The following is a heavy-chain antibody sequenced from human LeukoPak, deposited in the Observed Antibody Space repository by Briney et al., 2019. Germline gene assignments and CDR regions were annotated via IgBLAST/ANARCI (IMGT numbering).Heavy chain of an antibody. V-gene: IGHV4-59*11. D-gene: IGHD4-17*01. CDR3: ARDLVTVTKGFDI. J-gene: IGHJ3*02. CDR1: GDSFSSHY. CDR2: ISYIGTT. Sequence: PSETLSLTCAVSGDSFSSHYWTWIRQAPGRGLEWIGYISYIGTTNYNPSLKSRVAISIDTSKNQFSLKLTSVTTADTAVYYCARDLVTVTKGFDIWGLGTMVSVPS.